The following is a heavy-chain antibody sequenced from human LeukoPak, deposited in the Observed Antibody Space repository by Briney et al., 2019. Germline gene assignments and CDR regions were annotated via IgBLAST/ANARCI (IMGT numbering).Heavy chain of an antibody. D-gene: IGHD4-17*01. J-gene: IGHJ5*02. Sequence: SETLSLTCTVSGGSISSHYWSWIRQPPGKGLEWIGYIYYSGSTNYNPSLKSRVTISVDTSKNQFSLKLSSVTAADTAVYYCARDYGFDPWGQGTLVTVSS. CDR2: IYYSGST. CDR3: ARDYGFDP. CDR1: GGSISSHY. V-gene: IGHV4-59*11.